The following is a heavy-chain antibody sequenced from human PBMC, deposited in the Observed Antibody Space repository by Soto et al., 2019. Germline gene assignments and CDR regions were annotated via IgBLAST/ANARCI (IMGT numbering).Heavy chain of an antibody. CDR2: INHSGST. V-gene: IGHV4-34*01. J-gene: IGHJ4*02. Sequence: KASETLSLTCAVYGGSFSDYYWSWVRQPPGKGLEWIGEINHSGSTNYNPSLKSRVTISVDASKNQFSLKLSSVTAADAAVYFCARGYGPIDYWGQGALVTVSS. CDR3: ARGYGPIDY. CDR1: GGSFSDYY. D-gene: IGHD3-10*01.